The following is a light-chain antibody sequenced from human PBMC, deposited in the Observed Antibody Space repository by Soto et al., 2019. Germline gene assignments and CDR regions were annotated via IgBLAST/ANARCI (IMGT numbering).Light chain of an antibody. V-gene: IGLV2-14*01. CDR2: EVS. Sequence: QALLTQPASLSGSPGQSITISCTGTSSDVGGYKYVSWYQQHPGKAPKLIIYEVSNRPSGVSNRFSGSKSGNTASLTISGLQAEDETDYYCNSFTSRSTYVFGT. CDR3: NSFTSRSTYV. CDR1: SSDVGGYKY. J-gene: IGLJ1*01.